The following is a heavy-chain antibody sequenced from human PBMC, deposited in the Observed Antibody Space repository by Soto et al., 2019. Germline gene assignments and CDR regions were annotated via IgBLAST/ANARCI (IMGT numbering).Heavy chain of an antibody. V-gene: IGHV3-11*01. Sequence: QVQLVESGGGLVKPGGSLRLSCAASGFTFSDYYMTWIRQAPGKGLEWVSYISSSGSSKYYADSVKGRFTMSRDNAKNSLYLQMNSLRTEDTAVYYCVSDSDSGHFHYWGQGTLVTVSS. CDR1: GFTFSDYY. J-gene: IGHJ4*02. CDR2: ISSSGSSK. CDR3: VSDSDSGHFHY. D-gene: IGHD4-17*01.